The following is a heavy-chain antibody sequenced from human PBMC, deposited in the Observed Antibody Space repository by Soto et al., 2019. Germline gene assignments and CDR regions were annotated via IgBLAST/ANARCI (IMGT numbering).Heavy chain of an antibody. CDR1: GYTFTNYR. CDR2: ISAYNGYT. V-gene: IGHV1-18*01. D-gene: IGHD2-2*01. J-gene: IGHJ3*02. Sequence: QGQLVQSGVEVKKPGASVKVSCKASGYTFTNYRISWVRQAPGQGLEWMGWISAYNGYTHSAQKLQVRVTMTTDTSTTTAYMALRSLRSDDTAMYYCARDVGDASSTYNAAVDIWGQGTMVTVSS. CDR3: ARDVGDASSTYNAAVDI.